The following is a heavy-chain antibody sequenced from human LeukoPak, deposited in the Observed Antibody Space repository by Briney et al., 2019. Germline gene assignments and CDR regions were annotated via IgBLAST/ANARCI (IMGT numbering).Heavy chain of an antibody. CDR2: LSPSGGIT. D-gene: IGHD3-10*02. CDR3: ARGVNYFVLEY. Sequence: GGSLRLSCAASGFTFSTYAMSWVRQAPGKGLEWVSALSPSGGITYYEDSVKGRFTISRDNSKNTLYLQMNSLRAEDTVVYYCARGVNYFVLEYWGQGTLVTISS. J-gene: IGHJ4*02. CDR1: GFTFSTYA. V-gene: IGHV3-23*01.